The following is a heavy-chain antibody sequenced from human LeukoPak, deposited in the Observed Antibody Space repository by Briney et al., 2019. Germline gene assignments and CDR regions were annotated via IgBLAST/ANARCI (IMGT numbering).Heavy chain of an antibody. CDR2: INHSGST. D-gene: IGHD3-3*01. CDR3: ARFVPYYDFWSDPRGFWFDP. Sequence: SETLSLTCAVYGGSFSGYYWSWIRQPPGKGLEWIGEINHSGSTNYNPSLKSRVTISVDTSKNQFSLKLSSATAADTAVYYCARFVPYYDFWSDPRGFWFDPWGQGTLVTVSS. V-gene: IGHV4-34*01. J-gene: IGHJ5*02. CDR1: GGSFSGYY.